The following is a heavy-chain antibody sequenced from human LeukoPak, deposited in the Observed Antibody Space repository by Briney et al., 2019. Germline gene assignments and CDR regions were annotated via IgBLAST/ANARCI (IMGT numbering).Heavy chain of an antibody. CDR3: ARGIAAHHYYYYYYMDV. V-gene: IGHV1-2*02. J-gene: IGHJ6*03. CDR2: INPNSGGT. Sequence: ASVKVSCKASGYTFTGYYMHWVRQAPGQGLEWMGWINPNSGGTNYAQKFQGRVTMTRDTSISTAYMELSRLRSDDTAVYYCARGIAAHHYYYYYYMDVWGKGTTVTVSS. CDR1: GYTFTGYY. D-gene: IGHD6-13*01.